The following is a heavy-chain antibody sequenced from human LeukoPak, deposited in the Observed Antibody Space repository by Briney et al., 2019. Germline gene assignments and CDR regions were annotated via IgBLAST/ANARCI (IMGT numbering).Heavy chain of an antibody. CDR3: AHRLNWSYMDV. J-gene: IGHJ6*03. D-gene: IGHD3-3*01. CDR1: GGSISSYYW. V-gene: IGHV2-5*08. CDR2: IYWDDDK. Sequence: TLSLTCTVSGGSISSYYWSWIRQPPGKALEWLAFIYWDDDKRYSPSLKSRVTITKDTSKNQVVLTMTNMDPVDTATYFCAHRLNWSYMDVWGKGTTVTVSS.